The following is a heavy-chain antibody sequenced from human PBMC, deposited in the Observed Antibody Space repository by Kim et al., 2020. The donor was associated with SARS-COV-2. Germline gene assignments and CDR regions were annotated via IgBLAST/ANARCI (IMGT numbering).Heavy chain of an antibody. V-gene: IGHV4-59*01. J-gene: IGHJ6*02. CDR1: GGSISSYY. CDR2: IYYSGST. Sequence: SETLSLTCTVSGGSISSYYWSWIRQPPGKGLEWIGYIYYSGSTNYNPSLKSRVTISVDTSKNQFSLKLSSVTAADTAVYYCARGVGISPYYYYGMDVWGQGTTVTVSS. CDR3: ARGVGISPYYYYGMDV.